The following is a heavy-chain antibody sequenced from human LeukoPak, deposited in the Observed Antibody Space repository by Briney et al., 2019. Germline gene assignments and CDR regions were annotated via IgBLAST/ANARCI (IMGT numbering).Heavy chain of an antibody. CDR3: ARLFRNYYDSSGRGRLDY. J-gene: IGHJ4*02. CDR1: GYSFTNYW. CDR2: ICPRDSDI. V-gene: IGHV5-51*01. Sequence: GESLKISCKGSGYSFTNYWIGWVRQMPGKGLEWMGIICPRDSDIRYSPSFQGQVTISADKSISTAYLQWSSLKASDTAMYYCARLFRNYYDSSGRGRLDYWGQGTLVTVSS. D-gene: IGHD3-22*01.